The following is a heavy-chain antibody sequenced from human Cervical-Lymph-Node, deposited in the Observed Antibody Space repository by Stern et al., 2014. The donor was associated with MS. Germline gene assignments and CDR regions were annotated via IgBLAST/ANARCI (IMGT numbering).Heavy chain of an antibody. V-gene: IGHV3-11*01. CDR1: GFPFSDYY. Sequence: VQLVESGGGLVKPSGSLRLSCAASGFPFSDYYMTWIRQAPGKGLEWLSYISDSGSAISYADSIKARPTVSRDNADNSLYPQINSLRAEDTAVYYCARSRSPRPEYYDFWNYGMDVWGQGTTVIVSS. CDR2: ISDSGSAI. J-gene: IGHJ6*02. D-gene: IGHD3-3*01. CDR3: ARSRSPRPEYYDFWNYGMDV.